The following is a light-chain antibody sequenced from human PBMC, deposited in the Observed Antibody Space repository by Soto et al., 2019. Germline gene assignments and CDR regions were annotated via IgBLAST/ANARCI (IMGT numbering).Light chain of an antibody. CDR1: QSVYNSNNQNY. V-gene: IGKV4-1*01. CDR3: QHYYTVPPT. CDR2: WAS. Sequence: DIVMTQSPDSLAVSLGERATITCKSSQSVYNSNNQNYLAWYQQKPGQPPKLLIYWASTRESGVPDRFTGSGSGTDFTLTISSLQAEDVAVYYCQHYYTVPPTFGGGTRVEIK. J-gene: IGKJ4*01.